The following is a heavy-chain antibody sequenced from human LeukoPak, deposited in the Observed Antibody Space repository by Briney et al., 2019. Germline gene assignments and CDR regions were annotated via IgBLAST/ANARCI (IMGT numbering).Heavy chain of an antibody. V-gene: IGHV3-23*01. CDR3: AQGYLSGWYPY. D-gene: IGHD6-19*01. J-gene: IGHJ4*02. Sequence: GGSLRLSCAASGFTFSSYAMSWVRQAPGKGLEWVSAISGSGGSTYYADSVKGRFTISRDNFKNTLYLQLSSLRAEDTAVYYCAQGYLSGWYPYWGLGSLVSVSS. CDR1: GFTFSSYA. CDR2: ISGSGGST.